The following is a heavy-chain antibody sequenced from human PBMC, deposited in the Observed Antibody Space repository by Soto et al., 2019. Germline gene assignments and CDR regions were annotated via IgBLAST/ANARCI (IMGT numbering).Heavy chain of an antibody. Sequence: QITLKESGPTLVKPTQTLTLTCTFSGFSLSTSGVGVGCIRQPPGKALEWLALIYWNDDKRYSPSLKSRLTIAKDTSKNQVVLNMTTMDPVDTATYFCARRPRYSNYVDYWGQGTLVTVSS. CDR2: IYWNDDK. CDR3: ARRPRYSNYVDY. CDR1: GFSLSTSGVG. D-gene: IGHD4-4*01. J-gene: IGHJ4*02. V-gene: IGHV2-5*01.